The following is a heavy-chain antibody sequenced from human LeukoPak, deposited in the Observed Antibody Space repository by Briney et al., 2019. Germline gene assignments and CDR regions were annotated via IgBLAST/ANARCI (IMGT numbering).Heavy chain of an antibody. CDR3: ARGTYYYDSSGLYYLDY. D-gene: IGHD3-22*01. Sequence: GGSLRLSCAASGFTFSSYDMHWVRHATGKGLEWVSAIGTAGDTYYPGSVKGRFTISRENAKNSLYLQMNSLRAGDTAVYYCARGTYYYDSSGLYYLDYWGQGTLVTVSS. CDR1: GFTFSSYD. CDR2: IGTAGDT. V-gene: IGHV3-13*01. J-gene: IGHJ4*02.